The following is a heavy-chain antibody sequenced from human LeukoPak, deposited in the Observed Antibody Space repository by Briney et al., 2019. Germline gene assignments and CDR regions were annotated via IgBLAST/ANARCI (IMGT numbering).Heavy chain of an antibody. CDR3: ARSPRDSGYNYMDY. V-gene: IGHV3-7*02. D-gene: IGHD5-12*01. CDR1: GFTFSSYS. CDR2: IKQDGNEK. J-gene: IGHJ4*02. Sequence: GGSLRLSCAASGFTFSSYSMNWVRRAPGKGLEWWANIKQDGNEKYYVDSVKGRFTISRDNARNSLYLQMNSLRAEDTAIYYCARSPRDSGYNYMDYWGQGTLVTVSS.